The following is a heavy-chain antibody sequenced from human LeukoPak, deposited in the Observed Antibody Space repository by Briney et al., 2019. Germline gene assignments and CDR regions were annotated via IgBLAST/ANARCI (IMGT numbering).Heavy chain of an antibody. CDR2: IRQDANVK. Sequence: GGSLSLSCAASGFTFSNYWMTWVRQAPGKGLQWVARIRQDANVKYYVDSVKGRFTISRDNAENSLYLQMNSLRAEDTAVYYCARWADDSGIYYIASWGQGSLVIVSS. J-gene: IGHJ4*02. CDR1: GFTFSNYW. CDR3: ARWADDSGIYYIAS. D-gene: IGHD3-10*01. V-gene: IGHV3-7*01.